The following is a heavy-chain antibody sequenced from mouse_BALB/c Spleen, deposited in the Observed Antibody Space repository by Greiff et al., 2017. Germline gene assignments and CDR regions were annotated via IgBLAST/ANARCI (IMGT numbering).Heavy chain of an antibody. CDR1: GFTFSSFG. J-gene: IGHJ4*01. D-gene: IGHD2-14*01. CDR3: ARYYRYEDYYAMDY. CDR2: ISSGSSTI. V-gene: IGHV5-17*02. Sequence: EVKLVESGGGLVQPGGSRKLSCAASGFTFSSFGMHWVRQAPEKGLEWVAYISSGSSTIYYADTVKGRFTISRDNPKNTLFLQMTSLRSEDTAMYYCARYYRYEDYYAMDYWGQGTSVTVSS.